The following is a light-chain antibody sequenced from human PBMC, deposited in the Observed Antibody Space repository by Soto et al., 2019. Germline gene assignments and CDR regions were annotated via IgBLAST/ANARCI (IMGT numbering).Light chain of an antibody. Sequence: QSVLTQPASVSGSPGQSITISCTGSSSDIGGYSYVSWYQQHPGKAPRLIIYEVSYRPSGISNRFSGSKSGNTASLTISGLQAEDEADYYCSSFTGSSTLYVFGTGTQLTVL. J-gene: IGLJ1*01. CDR2: EVS. CDR3: SSFTGSSTLYV. V-gene: IGLV2-14*03. CDR1: SSDIGGYSY.